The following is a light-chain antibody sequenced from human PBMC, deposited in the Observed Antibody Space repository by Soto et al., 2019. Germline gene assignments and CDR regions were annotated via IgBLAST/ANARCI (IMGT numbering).Light chain of an antibody. CDR2: KTS. CDR3: QQYNTYPWT. V-gene: IGKV1-5*03. CDR1: HYVSSS. J-gene: IGKJ1*01. Sequence: DIQMTQSPPTLSASIGDRVTVTCRASHYVSSSLAWYQQKPGKAPKLLIYKTSILESGVPSRFSGSASGTEFTLTISSLQPDDFATYWCQQYNTYPWTFGQGTKVEIK.